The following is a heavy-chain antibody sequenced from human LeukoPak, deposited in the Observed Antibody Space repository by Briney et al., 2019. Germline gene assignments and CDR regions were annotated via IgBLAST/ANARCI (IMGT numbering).Heavy chain of an antibody. D-gene: IGHD4-11*01. CDR2: ITSRSSHI. J-gene: IGHJ6*03. Sequence: PGGSLRLSCEASGFAFNSYTIRWVRQAPGKGLESVAAITSRSSHIYIADSVKGRFTISRDNAKNSLFLQMSSLRVEDTAVYYCAGVAQGATTETYFYYYMDVWGKGTTVTVSS. CDR3: AGVAQGATTETYFYYYMDV. CDR1: GFAFNSYT. V-gene: IGHV3-21*01.